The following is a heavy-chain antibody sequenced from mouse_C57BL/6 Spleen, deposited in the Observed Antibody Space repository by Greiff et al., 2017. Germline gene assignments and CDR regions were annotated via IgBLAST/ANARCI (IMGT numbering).Heavy chain of an antibody. CDR3: ARGDYGSSLYAMDY. Sequence: QVQLQQPGAELVKPGASVKLSCKASGYTFTSYWMHWVKQRPGQGLEWIGMIHPNSGSTNYNEKFKSKATLTVDKSSSTAYMQLSSLTSEDSAVXYGARGDYGSSLYAMDYWGQGTSVTVSS. J-gene: IGHJ4*01. D-gene: IGHD1-1*01. CDR2: IHPNSGST. CDR1: GYTFTSYW. V-gene: IGHV1-64*01.